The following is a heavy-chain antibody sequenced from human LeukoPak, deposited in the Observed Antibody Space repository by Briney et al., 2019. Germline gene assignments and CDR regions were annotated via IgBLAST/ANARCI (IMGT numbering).Heavy chain of an antibody. CDR1: GYTFTAYY. D-gene: IGHD1-26*01. J-gene: IGHJ6*02. Sequence: GASVKVSCKASGYTFTAYYMHWVRQAPGQGLEWMGWINPNSGDTKIAQKFQGRVTMTRDTSISTAYMELSGLRSDDTAVYYCARALYSGSYSDYYYYYGMDVWGQGTTVTVSS. V-gene: IGHV1-2*02. CDR2: INPNSGDT. CDR3: ARALYSGSYSDYYYYYGMDV.